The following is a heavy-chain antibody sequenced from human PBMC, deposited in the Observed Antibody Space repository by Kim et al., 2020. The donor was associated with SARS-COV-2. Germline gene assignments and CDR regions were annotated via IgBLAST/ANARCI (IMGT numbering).Heavy chain of an antibody. CDR2: IGTAGDT. V-gene: IGHV3-13*04. CDR1: GFTFSSYD. D-gene: IGHD3-10*01. J-gene: IGHJ3*02. CDR3: ARGGGSGSYCGDAFDI. Sequence: GGSLRLSCAASGFTFSSYDMHWVRQATGKGLEWVSAIGTAGDTYYPGSVKGRFTISRENAKNSLYLQMNSLRAGDTAVYYCARGGGSGSYCGDAFDIWGQKTMVTVSS.